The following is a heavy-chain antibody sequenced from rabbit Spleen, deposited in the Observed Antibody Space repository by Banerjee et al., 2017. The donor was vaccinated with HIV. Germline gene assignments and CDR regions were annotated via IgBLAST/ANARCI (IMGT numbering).Heavy chain of an antibody. D-gene: IGHD1-1*01. CDR1: GFSFSSSYY. V-gene: IGHV1S45*01. J-gene: IGHJ4*01. CDR3: ARRIDDSYSVGGYNL. Sequence: QEQLVESGGGLVQPEGSLTLTCTASGFSFSSSYYMCWVRQAPGKGLEWIGCIYAGSGSTWYASWVNGRFTIAKTSSTTVTLQMTSLTAADTATYFCARRIDDSYSVGGYNLWGPGTLVTVS. CDR2: IYAGSGST.